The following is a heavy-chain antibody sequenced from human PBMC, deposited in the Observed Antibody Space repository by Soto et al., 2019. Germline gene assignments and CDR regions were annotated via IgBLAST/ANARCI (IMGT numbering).Heavy chain of an antibody. CDR3: ARQGLVAVAGTASDY. CDR1: GYSFTSYW. J-gene: IGHJ4*02. CDR2: IDPSDSYT. V-gene: IGHV5-10-1*01. D-gene: IGHD6-19*01. Sequence: PGESLKISCKGSGYSFTSYWISWVRQMPGKGLEWMGRIDPSDSYTNYSPSFQGHVTISADKSISTAYLQWSSLKASDTAMYYCARQGLVAVAGTASDYWGQGTLVTVSS.